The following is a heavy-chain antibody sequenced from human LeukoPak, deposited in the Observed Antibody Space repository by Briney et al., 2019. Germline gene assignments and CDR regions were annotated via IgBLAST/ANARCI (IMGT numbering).Heavy chain of an antibody. CDR2: ISAYNGNT. D-gene: IGHD5-24*01. Sequence: ASVKVFCKASGYTFTSYGISWLRQAPGQGLEWMGWISAYNGNTDYAQKLQGRVTMTTDTSTRTAYMELRSLRSDDTAVYYCARGRWLRFFDYWGQGTLVTVSS. V-gene: IGHV1-18*01. CDR1: GYTFTSYG. J-gene: IGHJ4*02. CDR3: ARGRWLRFFDY.